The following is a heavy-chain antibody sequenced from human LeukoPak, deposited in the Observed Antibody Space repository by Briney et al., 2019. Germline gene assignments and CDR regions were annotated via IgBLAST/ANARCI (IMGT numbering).Heavy chain of an antibody. J-gene: IGHJ3*02. Sequence: GGSLRPSCAASGFTVSSNYMSWVRQAPGKGLEWVSVIYSGGSTYYADSVKGRFTISRDNSKNTLYLQMNSLRAEDTAVYYCAQYYDSSGLDAFDIWGQGTMVTVSS. CDR3: AQYYDSSGLDAFDI. CDR2: IYSGGST. V-gene: IGHV3-53*01. D-gene: IGHD3-22*01. CDR1: GFTVSSNY.